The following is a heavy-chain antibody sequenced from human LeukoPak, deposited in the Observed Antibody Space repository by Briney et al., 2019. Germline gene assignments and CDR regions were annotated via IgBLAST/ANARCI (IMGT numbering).Heavy chain of an antibody. Sequence: GGSLRLSCAASGFTFDDYGMSWVRQAPGKGLEGVSGINRNGGSTGYADSVKGRFTISRDNAKNSLYLRMNSLRAEDTALYHCARDLGCTSTSCFNWFDPWGQGTLVTVSS. V-gene: IGHV3-20*01. CDR3: ARDLGCTSTSCFNWFDP. CDR2: INRNGGST. CDR1: GFTFDDYG. J-gene: IGHJ5*02. D-gene: IGHD2-2*01.